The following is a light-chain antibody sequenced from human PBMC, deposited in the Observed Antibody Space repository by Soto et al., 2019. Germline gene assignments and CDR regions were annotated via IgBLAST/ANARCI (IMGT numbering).Light chain of an antibody. CDR2: KAS. CDR1: QSISSW. Sequence: DIQMTQSPSTLSASVGDRVTITCRASQSISSWLAWYQQQPGKAPKLLIYKASSLESGVPSRFSGSGSGTEFTLTISSLQPDDFATYYCQQYNSYSWTSGQGTKAEIK. J-gene: IGKJ1*01. CDR3: QQYNSYSWT. V-gene: IGKV1-5*03.